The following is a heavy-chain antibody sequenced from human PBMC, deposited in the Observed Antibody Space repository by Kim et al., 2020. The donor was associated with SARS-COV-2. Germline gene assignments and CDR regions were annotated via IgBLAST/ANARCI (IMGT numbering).Heavy chain of an antibody. CDR2: NP. CDR3: ARDQGYSYDY. Sequence: NPTYAQGVTGRFVFSLDTSVSTAYLQISSLKAEDTAVYYCARDQGYSYDYWGQGTLVTVSS. J-gene: IGHJ4*02. V-gene: IGHV7-4-1*02. D-gene: IGHD5-18*01.